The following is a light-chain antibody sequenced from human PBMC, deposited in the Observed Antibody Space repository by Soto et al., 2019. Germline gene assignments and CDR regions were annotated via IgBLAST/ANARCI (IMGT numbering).Light chain of an antibody. CDR1: QSVSNY. V-gene: IGKV3-11*01. CDR2: DAS. J-gene: IGKJ2*01. CDR3: QQRSNWPRYT. Sequence: EIVLTQSPATLSLSPGERATLSCRASQSVSNYLAWYQQKAGQAPRLLMYDASNRATGIPARFSGSGSGTDFTLTISSLELEDFAVYYCQQRSNWPRYTFGQGTKLEIK.